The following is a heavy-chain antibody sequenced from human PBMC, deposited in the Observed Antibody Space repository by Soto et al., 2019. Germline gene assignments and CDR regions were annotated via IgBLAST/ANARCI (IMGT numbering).Heavy chain of an antibody. V-gene: IGHV1-8*01. Sequence: QVQLVQSGAEVKKPGASVKVSCKASGYTFTSYDINWVRQATGQGLEWMGWMNPNSGNTGYAQKFQGRVTMTRNTSISTAYMELSRLRSEDTAVYYCARSSSTSSWYYYGMDVWGQGTTVTVSS. CDR3: ARSSSTSSWYYYGMDV. CDR1: GYTFTSYD. D-gene: IGHD2-2*01. J-gene: IGHJ6*02. CDR2: MNPNSGNT.